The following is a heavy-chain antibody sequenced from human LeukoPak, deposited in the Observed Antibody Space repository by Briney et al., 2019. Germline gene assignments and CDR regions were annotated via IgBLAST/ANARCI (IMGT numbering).Heavy chain of an antibody. CDR3: VTYYFDSSGPKKNY. CDR1: GGSFSGYY. CDR2: INQSGGT. V-gene: IGHV4-34*01. D-gene: IGHD3-22*01. Sequence: SETLSLTCAVYGGSFSGYYWSWIRQPPGKGLEWIGEINQSGGTNYNPSLKSRVTISVDTSKKQFSLKLSSVTAADTAVYYCVTYYFDSSGPKKNYWGQGTLVTVSS. J-gene: IGHJ4*02.